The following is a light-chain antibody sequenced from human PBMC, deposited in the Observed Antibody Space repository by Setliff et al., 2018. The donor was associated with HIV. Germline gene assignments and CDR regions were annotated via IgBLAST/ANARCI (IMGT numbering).Light chain of an antibody. CDR3: CSYAGSSTK. V-gene: IGLV2-23*01. CDR2: EGS. Sequence: QSVLTQPASVSGSPGQSITISCTGTSSDVGSYDLVSWYQQHPGKAPKLMIYEGSKRPSGVSNRFSGSKSGNTASLTISGLQADDEADYYCCSYAGSSTKFGAGT. J-gene: IGLJ2*01. CDR1: SSDVGSYDL.